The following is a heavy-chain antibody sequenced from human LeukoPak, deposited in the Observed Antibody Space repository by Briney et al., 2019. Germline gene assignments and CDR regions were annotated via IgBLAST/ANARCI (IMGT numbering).Heavy chain of an antibody. Sequence: SETLSLTCAVYGGSFSGYYWTWIRQPPGKGLEWIGEINHSGNTNYNPSLKSRVTISVDTSKNTFSLKLSSVTAADTAVYYCARLGSYSCSSTSCYNWFDPWGQGTPVTVSS. V-gene: IGHV4-34*01. CDR2: INHSGNT. CDR3: ARLGSYSCSSTSCYNWFDP. J-gene: IGHJ5*02. CDR1: GGSFSGYY. D-gene: IGHD2-2*01.